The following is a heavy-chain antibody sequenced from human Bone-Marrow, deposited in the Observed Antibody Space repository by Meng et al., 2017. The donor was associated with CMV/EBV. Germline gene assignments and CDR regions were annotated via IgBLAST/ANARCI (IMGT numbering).Heavy chain of an antibody. D-gene: IGHD3-22*01. J-gene: IGHJ1*01. CDR3: AKAGTSNNCPSQRSCGYELSEYFQH. CDR1: GITVSSNY. V-gene: IGHV3-66*01. CDR2: IYSGGST. Sequence: GESLKISCAASGITVSSNYMSWVRQAPGKGLEWVSVIYSGGSTYYADSVKSRFNISRDNSKYTVFVQIYSLRAEDTAVYYCAKAGTSNNCPSQRSCGYELSEYFQHWGQGTLVTVSS.